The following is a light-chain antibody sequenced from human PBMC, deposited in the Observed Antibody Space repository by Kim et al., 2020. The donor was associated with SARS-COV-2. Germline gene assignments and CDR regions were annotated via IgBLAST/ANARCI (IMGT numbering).Light chain of an antibody. CDR3: QAWDRSSDRPV. CDR2: YDS. CDR1: NVGSKC. Sequence: APGETATITVEGNNVGSKCVLRYQQEPGPAPVLVIYYDSDRPSGFHERFSGSNSGNTTSLTISGVEAGDEADYYCQAWDRSSDRPVFGGGTKLTVL. V-gene: IGLV3-21*04. J-gene: IGLJ3*02.